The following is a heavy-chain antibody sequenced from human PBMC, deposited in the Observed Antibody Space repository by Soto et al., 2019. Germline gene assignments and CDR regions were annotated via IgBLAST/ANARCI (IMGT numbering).Heavy chain of an antibody. V-gene: IGHV3-48*01. D-gene: IGHD6-13*01. J-gene: IGHJ4*02. CDR3: ARGRYEQQLVRNQYYFDY. CDR2: ISSSSSTI. Sequence: EVQLVESGGGLVQPGGSLRLSCAASGFTFSSYSMNWVRQAPGKGLEWVSYISSSSSTIYYADSVKGRFTISRDNAKNSXXLQMNSLRAEDTAVYYCARGRYEQQLVRNQYYFDYWGQGTLVTVSS. CDR1: GFTFSSYS.